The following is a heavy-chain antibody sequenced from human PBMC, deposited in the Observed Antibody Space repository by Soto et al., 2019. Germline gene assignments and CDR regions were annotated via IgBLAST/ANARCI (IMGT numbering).Heavy chain of an antibody. V-gene: IGHV3-23*01. D-gene: IGHD3-22*01. Sequence: GGSLRLSCAASGFTFSSYAMSWVRQAPGKGLEWVSAISGSGGSTYYADSVKGRFTISRDNSKNTLYLQMNSLRAEDTAVYYCAKALAHGDSSKDYYYYYGMDVWGQGTTVTVSS. CDR2: ISGSGGST. CDR1: GFTFSSYA. CDR3: AKALAHGDSSKDYYYYYGMDV. J-gene: IGHJ6*02.